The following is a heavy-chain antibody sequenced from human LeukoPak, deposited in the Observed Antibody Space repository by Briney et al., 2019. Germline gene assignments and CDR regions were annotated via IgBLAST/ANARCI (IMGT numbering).Heavy chain of an antibody. Sequence: PVGSLKLSCAASGFTFSSYWMAWVRQAPGKGLEWVSVISDSGGITYYADSVKGRFTISRDDSKNTLYLQMNRLRVEDTAIYYCAKGQELDDGVFDSWGQGTLVTVSS. V-gene: IGHV3-23*01. CDR2: ISDSGGIT. CDR3: AKGQELDDGVFDS. D-gene: IGHD1-1*01. J-gene: IGHJ4*02. CDR1: GFTFSSYW.